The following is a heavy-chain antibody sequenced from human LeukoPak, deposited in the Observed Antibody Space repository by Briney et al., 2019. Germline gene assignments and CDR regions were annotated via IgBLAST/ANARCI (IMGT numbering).Heavy chain of an antibody. CDR2: INPSGGST. CDR1: GYTFTSYY. J-gene: IGHJ3*02. Sequence: AASVTVSCKASGYTFTSYYMHWVRQAPGQGLEWMGIINPSGGSTSYAQKFQGRVTMTRDTSTSTVYMELSSLRSEDTAVYYCARERRVVYDSSGYHAFDIRGQGTMVTVSS. CDR3: ARERRVVYDSSGYHAFDI. D-gene: IGHD3-22*01. V-gene: IGHV1-46*01.